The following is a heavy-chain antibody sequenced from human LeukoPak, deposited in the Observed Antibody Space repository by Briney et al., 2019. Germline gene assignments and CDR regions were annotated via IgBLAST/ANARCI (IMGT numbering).Heavy chain of an antibody. CDR2: INSDGSST. Sequence: GGSLRLSCAASGFTFSSYWMHWVRQAPGKGLVWVSRINSDGSSTSYADSVKGRFTISRDNAKNTLYLQMNSLRAEDTAVYYCARDIGTSGGSSGYLYYYYYYMDVWGKGTTVTVSS. J-gene: IGHJ6*03. CDR1: GFTFSSYW. V-gene: IGHV3-74*01. D-gene: IGHD3-22*01. CDR3: ARDIGTSGGSSGYLYYYYYYMDV.